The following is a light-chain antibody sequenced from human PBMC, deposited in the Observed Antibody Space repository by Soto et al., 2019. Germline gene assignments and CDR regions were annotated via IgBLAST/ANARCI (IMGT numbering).Light chain of an antibody. J-gene: IGLJ1*01. CDR2: SHI. V-gene: IGLV1-47*02. Sequence: QSVLTQPRSVSGSPGQSVTISCTGTSSDVGRYDYVSWYQQVPGTAPKLLIYSHIQRPSGVPDRFSGSKSGTSASLAISGLRSEDEADYYCASWDDSLIGYVFGTGTKVTV. CDR3: ASWDDSLIGYV. CDR1: SSDVGRYDY.